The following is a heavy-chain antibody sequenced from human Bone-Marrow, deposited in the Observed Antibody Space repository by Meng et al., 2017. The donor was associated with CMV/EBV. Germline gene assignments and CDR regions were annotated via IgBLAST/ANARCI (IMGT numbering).Heavy chain of an antibody. V-gene: IGHV1-18*01. D-gene: IGHD1-1*01. CDR2: ITAYNGDT. CDR1: GYTFTKYG. Sequence: ASVKVSCKASGYTFTKYGISWVRQAPGQGLEWVGWITAYNGDTNNAQKLQGRVTMTTDTSTSPAYMELRSQKSGDTAVYYCARKNAVHYYYGMDVWGQGTTVTVSS. CDR3: ARKNAVHYYYGMDV. J-gene: IGHJ6*02.